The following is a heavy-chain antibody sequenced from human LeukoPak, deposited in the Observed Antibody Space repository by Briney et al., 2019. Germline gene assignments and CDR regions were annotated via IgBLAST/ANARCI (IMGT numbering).Heavy chain of an antibody. J-gene: IGHJ4*02. Sequence: ASVKVSCTASGYTFITNDYIYWVRQAPGQGLEWMGIINPSAGSTSYAQKFQGRVTMTRDTSTNTVYIELSSLRSDDTAVYYCARGPYSSSSYYYDYWGQGTLVAVSS. V-gene: IGHV1-46*01. CDR2: INPSAGST. D-gene: IGHD6-6*01. CDR1: GYTFITNDY. CDR3: ARGPYSSSSYYYDY.